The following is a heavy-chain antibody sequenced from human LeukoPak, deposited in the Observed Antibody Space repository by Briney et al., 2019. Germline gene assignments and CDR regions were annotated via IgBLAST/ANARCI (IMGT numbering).Heavy chain of an antibody. J-gene: IGHJ4*02. V-gene: IGHV4-39*07. D-gene: IGHD3-10*02. CDR1: GGSISSSTYY. Sequence: SETLSLTRTVSGGSISSSTYYWGWIRRTPGKGLEWIGSVYYSGSTHYNPSLKSRVTISVDTSKNQFSLKLSSVTAADTAVYYCARDFGLSSGSYPYFDYWGQGTLVTVSS. CDR3: ARDFGLSSGSYPYFDY. CDR2: VYYSGST.